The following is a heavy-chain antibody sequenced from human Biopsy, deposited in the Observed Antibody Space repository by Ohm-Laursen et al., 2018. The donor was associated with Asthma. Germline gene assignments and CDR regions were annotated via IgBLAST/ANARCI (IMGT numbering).Heavy chain of an antibody. CDR3: ARDYNWSPGDY. Sequence: GASVKVSCKASGYIFTSYHMHWVRQAPGQGLEWIGLIKRSDDSTFYAQKFQGRVTMTWDTSTSTVYMELSTLRSEDTAMYYCARDYNWSPGDYWGQGTMVTVSS. J-gene: IGHJ4*02. V-gene: IGHV1-46*01. CDR2: IKRSDDST. CDR1: GYIFTSYH. D-gene: IGHD1-20*01.